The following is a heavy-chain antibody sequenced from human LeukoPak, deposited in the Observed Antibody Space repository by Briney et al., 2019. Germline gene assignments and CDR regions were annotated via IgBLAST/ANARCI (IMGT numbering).Heavy chain of an antibody. D-gene: IGHD3-10*01. CDR2: IYWHDDK. CDR1: GFSLSTSGVG. V-gene: IGHV2-5*01. Sequence: ESGPTLVNPTQTLTLTCTFSGFSLSTSGVGVGWIRQSPGKALEWLALIYWHDDKRYSPSLKSRLTITKDTSKKQVVLTMTNMDPVDTATYYCAHITTSMPLVRGVKSTNFDYWGQGTLVTVSS. CDR3: AHITTSMPLVRGVKSTNFDY. J-gene: IGHJ4*02.